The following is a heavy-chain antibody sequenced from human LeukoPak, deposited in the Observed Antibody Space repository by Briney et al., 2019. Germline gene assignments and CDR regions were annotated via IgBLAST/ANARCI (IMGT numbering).Heavy chain of an antibody. D-gene: IGHD5-24*01. Sequence: GGSLRLSCAASGFTVSSNYMSWVRQAPGKGLEWVSSISGSGSGGSTYYADSVKGRFTISRDNSKNTLYLQMNSLRAEDTAVYYCAKSGYNRFDYWGQGTLVTVSS. CDR3: AKSGYNRFDY. CDR2: ISGSGSGGST. J-gene: IGHJ4*02. V-gene: IGHV3-23*01. CDR1: GFTVSSNY.